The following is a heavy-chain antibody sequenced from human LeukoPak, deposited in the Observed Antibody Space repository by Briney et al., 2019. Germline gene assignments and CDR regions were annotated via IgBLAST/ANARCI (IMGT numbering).Heavy chain of an antibody. CDR1: GYTFTSYD. J-gene: IGHJ1*01. V-gene: IGHV1-8*01. Sequence: ASVKVSRKASGYTFTSYDINWVRQATGQGLEWMGWMNPNSGNTGYAQKFQGRVTMTRNTSISTAYMELSSLRSEDTAVYYCARPGEYSGSWSEYFQHWGQGTLVTVSS. CDR2: MNPNSGNT. CDR3: ARPGEYSGSWSEYFQH. D-gene: IGHD6-13*01.